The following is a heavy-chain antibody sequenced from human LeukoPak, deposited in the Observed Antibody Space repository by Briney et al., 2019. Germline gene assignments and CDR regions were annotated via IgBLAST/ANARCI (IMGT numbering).Heavy chain of an antibody. CDR1: GYTFTGYY. CDR2: INPNSGGT. Sequence: ASVKVSCKASGYTFTGYYMHWVRQAPGQGLEWMGWINPNSGGTNYAQKFQGRVTMTRDTSTSTAYMELSSLRSEDTAVYYCARSSRGDYYDSSGESYYFDYWGQGTLVTVSS. CDR3: ARSSRGDYYDSSGESYYFDY. J-gene: IGHJ4*02. D-gene: IGHD3-22*01. V-gene: IGHV1-2*02.